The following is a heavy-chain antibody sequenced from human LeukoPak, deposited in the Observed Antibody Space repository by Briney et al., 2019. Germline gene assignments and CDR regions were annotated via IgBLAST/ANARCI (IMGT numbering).Heavy chain of an antibody. V-gene: IGHV4-4*02. CDR2: IYHSGST. J-gene: IGHJ4*02. CDR3: ARVTMVRGVSPFFDY. D-gene: IGHD3-10*01. Sequence: SGTLSLTCAVSGGSISSSNWWSWVRQPPGKGLEWIGEIYHSGSTNYNPSLKSRVTISVDKSKNQFSLKLSSVTAADTAVYYCARVTMVRGVSPFFDYWGQGTLVTVSS. CDR1: GGSISSSNW.